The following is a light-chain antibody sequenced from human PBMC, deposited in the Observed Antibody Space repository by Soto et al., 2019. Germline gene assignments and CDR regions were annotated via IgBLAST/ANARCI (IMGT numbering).Light chain of an antibody. CDR1: SSDIGTYDL. Sequence: QSVLTQPASVSGSPGQSITISCTGTSSDIGTYDLVSWYQHHPGKAPKLMIYEVNQRPSGVSNRFSASKSGNTASLTISGLQAEDEADYYCCSYAGSSIVVVFGGGTKLTVL. CDR2: EVN. V-gene: IGLV2-23*02. CDR3: CSYAGSSIVVV. J-gene: IGLJ2*01.